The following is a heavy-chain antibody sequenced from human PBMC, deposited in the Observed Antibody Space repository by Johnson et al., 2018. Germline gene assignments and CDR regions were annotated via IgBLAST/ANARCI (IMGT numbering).Heavy chain of an antibody. Sequence: VQLVETGAEVKKPGASVKVSCKGSGYTFSNYAIHWARQAPGQSLEWIGLISADNGNTKYSQKFQGRVTITSDTSARTAYMELSGLRSEDTAVYYCARGFCAGCYIIDYWGQGTLVSVSS. CDR2: ISADNGNT. CDR3: ARGFCAGCYIIDY. V-gene: IGHV1-3*01. J-gene: IGHJ4*02. CDR1: GYTFSNYA. D-gene: IGHD2-2*02.